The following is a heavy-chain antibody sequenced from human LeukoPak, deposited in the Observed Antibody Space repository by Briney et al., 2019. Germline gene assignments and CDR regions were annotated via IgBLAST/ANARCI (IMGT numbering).Heavy chain of an antibody. CDR1: GGSVSDYY. V-gene: IGHV4-59*02. Sequence: SETLSLTCTVSGGSVSDYYWSWIRQSPGKGLEWIGYIYYTGSTSYNPSLRSRVTMSADTSKNQFSLKLSSVTAADTAVYYCARRQLVWRYFQHWGQGTLVTVSS. D-gene: IGHD6-13*01. CDR2: IYYTGST. CDR3: ARRQLVWRYFQH. J-gene: IGHJ1*01.